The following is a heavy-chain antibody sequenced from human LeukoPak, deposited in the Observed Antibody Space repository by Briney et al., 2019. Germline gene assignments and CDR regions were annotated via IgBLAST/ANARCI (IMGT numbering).Heavy chain of an antibody. CDR3: ARRCSSTSCLGARSKGEFDY. CDR1: GGSFSGYY. V-gene: IGHV4-34*01. CDR2: INHSGST. Sequence: SETLSLTCAVYGGSFSGYYWSWIRQPPGKGLEWIGEINHSGSTNYNPSPKSRVTISVDTSKNQFSLKLSSVTAADTAVYYCARRCSSTSCLGARSKGEFDYWGQGTLVTVSS. J-gene: IGHJ4*02. D-gene: IGHD2-2*01.